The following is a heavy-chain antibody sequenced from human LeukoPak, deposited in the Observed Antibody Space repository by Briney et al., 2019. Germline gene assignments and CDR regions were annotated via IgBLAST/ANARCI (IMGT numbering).Heavy chain of an antibody. V-gene: IGHV1-46*01. J-gene: IGHJ5*02. CDR3: ARGRYVYYDFWSGYYTDNWFDP. CDR1: GYTFTSYY. Sequence: GATVKVSCKASGYTFTSYYMHWVRQAPGQGLEWMGIINPSGGSTSHAQKFQGRVTMTRNTSISTAYMELSSLRSEDTAVYYCARGRYVYYDFWSGYYTDNWFDPWGQGTLVTVSS. CDR2: INPSGGST. D-gene: IGHD3-3*01.